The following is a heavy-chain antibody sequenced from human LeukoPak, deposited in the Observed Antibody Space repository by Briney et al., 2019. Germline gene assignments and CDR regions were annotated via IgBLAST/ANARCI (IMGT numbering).Heavy chain of an antibody. Sequence: WGTLSLTCTVSGGSISSYYWSAVRQRPGKGLEWVGYIHHSGNTNHIPSVKSRVTFSVDTSKTQLSLNLSSVTAADTAVYYCARHYCSNGLCVYFDLWGRGTLVTVSS. CDR2: IHHSGNT. J-gene: IGHJ2*01. V-gene: IGHV4-59*01. CDR1: GGSISSYY. D-gene: IGHD2-8*01. CDR3: ARHYCSNGLCVYFDL.